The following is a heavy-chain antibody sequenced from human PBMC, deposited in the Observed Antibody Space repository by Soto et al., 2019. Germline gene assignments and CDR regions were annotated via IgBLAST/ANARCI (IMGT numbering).Heavy chain of an antibody. J-gene: IGHJ6*02. Sequence: AGGSLRLSCAASGLTFSSHVMNWVRQAPGKGLEWVAAISGGGGTTYYGDSVEGRFTMSRDNSKNTLYLQMNSLRAEDTAIYYCARGPRAPPPHDYGMDVWGQGTTVTVSS. CDR2: ISGGGGTT. V-gene: IGHV3-23*01. CDR1: GLTFSSHV. CDR3: ARGPRAPPPHDYGMDV.